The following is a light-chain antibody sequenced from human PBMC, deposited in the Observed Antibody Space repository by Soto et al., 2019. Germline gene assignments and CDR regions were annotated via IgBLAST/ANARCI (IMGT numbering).Light chain of an antibody. CDR1: HTISSSY. Sequence: EIVLTQSPGTLSLSPGERATLSCRASHTISSSYLAWYQQKPGQAPRLLMYGISRRATGIPDRLSGSGSGTDFTLTITRREPEDFAVYYCQQYVTSSPRTFGQGTKVEIK. V-gene: IGKV3-20*01. J-gene: IGKJ1*01. CDR3: QQYVTSSPRT. CDR2: GIS.